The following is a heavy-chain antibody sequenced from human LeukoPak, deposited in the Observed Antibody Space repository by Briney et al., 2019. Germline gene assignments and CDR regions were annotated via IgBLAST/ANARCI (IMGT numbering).Heavy chain of an antibody. CDR3: ARDPSSSGWYGYYFDY. Sequence: GGSLRLSCAASGFTFSSYSMNWVRQAPGKGLEWVSYISSSSTTIYYADSVKGRFTISRDNAKNSLYLQMNSLRAEDTAVYYCARDPSSSGWYGYYFDYWGQGTLVSASS. D-gene: IGHD6-19*01. CDR2: ISSSSTTI. V-gene: IGHV3-48*04. CDR1: GFTFSSYS. J-gene: IGHJ4*02.